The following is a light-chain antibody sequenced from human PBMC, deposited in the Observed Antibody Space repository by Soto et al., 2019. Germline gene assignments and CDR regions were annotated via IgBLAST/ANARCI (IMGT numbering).Light chain of an antibody. CDR3: QQLNSYPLT. CDR2: KAS. V-gene: IGKV1-13*02. Sequence: AIQMTQSPSSLSASVGDRVTITCRASQSISSYLNWYQQKPGKAPKLLIYKASTLKSGVPSRFSGSGSGTEFTLTISSLQPEDFATYYCQQLNSYPLTFGGGTKVDIK. CDR1: QSISSY. J-gene: IGKJ4*01.